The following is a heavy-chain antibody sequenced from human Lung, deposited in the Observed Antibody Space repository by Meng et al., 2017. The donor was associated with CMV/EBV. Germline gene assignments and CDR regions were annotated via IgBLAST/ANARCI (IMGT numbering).Heavy chain of an antibody. CDR1: GFAFDTYG. CDR2: IRHDASNK. V-gene: IGHV3-30*02. Sequence: GESXKISCAASGFAFDTYGMHWVRQAPGKRLEWVAFIRHDASNKFYGDSVRGRFTTSRDNSKNTLYLQMNSLRAEETAMYYCAKDQLLFGGPNAYFDDWGQGTLVTFSS. D-gene: IGHD3-16*01. J-gene: IGHJ4*02. CDR3: AKDQLLFGGPNAYFDD.